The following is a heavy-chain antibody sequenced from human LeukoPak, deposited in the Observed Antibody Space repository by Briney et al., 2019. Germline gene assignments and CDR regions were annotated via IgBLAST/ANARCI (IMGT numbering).Heavy chain of an antibody. J-gene: IGHJ6*02. Sequence: SVKVSCKASGGTFSSHTISWVRQAPEQGLEWMGRIIPLFGIVNYAQKFQDRVTITADRSTSTAYMEVSSLRSEDTAVYYCARIPSGDVDTAMVMYYHYGMDVWGQGTTVTVSS. CDR3: ARIPSGDVDTAMVMYYHYGMDV. CDR2: IIPLFGIV. D-gene: IGHD5-18*01. V-gene: IGHV1-69*02. CDR1: GGTFSSHT.